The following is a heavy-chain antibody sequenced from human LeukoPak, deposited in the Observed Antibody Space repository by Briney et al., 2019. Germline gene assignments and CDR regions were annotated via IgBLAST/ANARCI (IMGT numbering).Heavy chain of an antibody. Sequence: ASVKVSCKASGYTFTSYDINWVRQAIGQGLEWMGWMNPNSGNTGYAQKFQGRVTMTRNTSISTAYMELSSLRSEDTAVYYCTADGYYYDRSGYQPYYYYGMDVWGQGTTVTVSS. CDR3: TADGYYYDRSGYQPYYYYGMDV. V-gene: IGHV1-8*01. J-gene: IGHJ6*02. CDR1: GYTFTSYD. D-gene: IGHD3-22*01. CDR2: MNPNSGNT.